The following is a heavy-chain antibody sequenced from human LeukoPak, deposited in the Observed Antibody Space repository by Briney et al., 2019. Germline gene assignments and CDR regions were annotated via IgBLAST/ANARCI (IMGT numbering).Heavy chain of an antibody. D-gene: IGHD3-10*01. CDR2: ISAYNGNT. CDR3: ARDKVPIDYGSGSFMDH. CDR1: GYTLTSYG. Sequence: SVKVSCKASGYTLTSYGISWVRQAPGQGLEWMGWISAYNGNTNYAQKLQGRVTMTTDTSTSTAYMELRSLRSDDTAVYYCARDKVPIDYGSGSFMDHWGQGTLVTVSS. V-gene: IGHV1-18*01. J-gene: IGHJ4*02.